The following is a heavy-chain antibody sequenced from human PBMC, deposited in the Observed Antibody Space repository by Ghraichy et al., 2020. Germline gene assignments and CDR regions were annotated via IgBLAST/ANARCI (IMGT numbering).Heavy chain of an antibody. J-gene: IGHJ6*01. CDR3: ARDLRGYIYGYPTKYYYYYGMDV. Sequence: GESLNISCAASGFTFSSYSMNWVRQAPGKGLEWVSSISSSSSYIYYADSVKGRFTISRDNAKNSLYLQMNSLRAEDTAVYYCARDLRGYIYGYPTKYYYYYGMDVWGQGTTVTVSS. CDR1: GFTFSSYS. D-gene: IGHD5-18*01. V-gene: IGHV3-21*01. CDR2: ISSSSSYI.